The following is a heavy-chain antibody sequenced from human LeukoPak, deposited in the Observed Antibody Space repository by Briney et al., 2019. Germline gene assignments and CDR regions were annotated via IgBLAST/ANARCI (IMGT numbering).Heavy chain of an antibody. D-gene: IGHD6-19*01. CDR3: ARDGQWLGHFDY. V-gene: IGHV3-30*04. CDR1: GFTFSSCA. Sequence: GGSLRLSCAASGFTFSSCAMHWVRQAPGKGLEWVAVISYDGSNKYYADSVKGRFTISRDNSKNTLYLQMNSLRAEDTAVYYCARDGQWLGHFDYWGQGTLVTVSS. CDR2: ISYDGSNK. J-gene: IGHJ4*02.